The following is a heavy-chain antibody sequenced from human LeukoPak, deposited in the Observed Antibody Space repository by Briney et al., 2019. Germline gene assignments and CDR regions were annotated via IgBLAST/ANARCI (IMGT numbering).Heavy chain of an antibody. J-gene: IGHJ5*02. D-gene: IGHD2-15*01. CDR3: ASGSPVANWFDP. CDR2: ITLSSSTI. V-gene: IGHV3-48*04. CDR1: GFTFSNYN. Sequence: GGSLRLSCAASGFTFSNYNMHWVRQAPGKGLEWVSYITLSSSTIYYADSVKGRFTISRDNAKNSLYLQMNSLRAEDTAVYYCASGSPVANWFDPWGQGTLVTVSS.